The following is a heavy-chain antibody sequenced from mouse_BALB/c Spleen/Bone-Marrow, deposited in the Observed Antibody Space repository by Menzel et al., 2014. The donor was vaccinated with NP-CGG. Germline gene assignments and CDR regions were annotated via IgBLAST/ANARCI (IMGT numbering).Heavy chain of an antibody. J-gene: IGHJ2*01. V-gene: IGHV1-9*01. CDR2: ILPGNGNT. D-gene: IGHD1-1*01. CDR3: ARHGSSGFDY. CDR1: GYTFSTCW. Sequence: VQLQQSGAELMKPGASVKISCKATGYTFSTCWIEWVKQRPGHGLEWIGEILPGNGNTDYNEKFKGKATFTADTSSNTAYMQLSSLTSEDSAVFYCARHGSSGFDYWGQGTALTVSS.